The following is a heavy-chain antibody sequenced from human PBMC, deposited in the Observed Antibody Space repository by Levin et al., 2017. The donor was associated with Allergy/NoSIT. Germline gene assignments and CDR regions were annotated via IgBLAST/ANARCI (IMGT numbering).Heavy chain of an antibody. J-gene: IGHJ3*01. CDR3: AREGGPSP. V-gene: IGHV3-66*01. D-gene: IGHD1-26*01. CDR2: LYSSGTT. CDR1: GFTVSNNY. Sequence: PGGSLRLSCVVSGFTVSNNYMSWVRQAPGKGLEWVSVLYSSGTTYYADSVKGRFTISRDNSKNTLYLQMNSLRAEDTAVYYCAREGGPSPWGQGTMVTVSS.